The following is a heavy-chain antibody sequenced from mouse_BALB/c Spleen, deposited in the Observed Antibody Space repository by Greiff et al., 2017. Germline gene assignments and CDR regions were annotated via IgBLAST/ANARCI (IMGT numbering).Heavy chain of an antibody. CDR1: GYSITSGYY. J-gene: IGHJ3*01. Sequence: EVKLQESGPGLVKPSQSLSLTCSVTGYSITSGYYWNWIRQFPGNKLEWMGYISYDGSNNYNPSLKNRISITRDTSKNQFFLKLNSVTTEDTATYYCARDPYGNYGFAYWGQGTLVTVSA. CDR2: ISYDGSN. CDR3: ARDPYGNYGFAY. D-gene: IGHD2-1*01. V-gene: IGHV3-6*02.